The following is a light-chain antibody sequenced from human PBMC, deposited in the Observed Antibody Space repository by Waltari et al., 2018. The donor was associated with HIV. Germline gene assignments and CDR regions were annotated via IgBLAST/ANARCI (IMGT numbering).Light chain of an antibody. Sequence: EIQMAQSPSSVTGSVGDRVTITCRASQSIGSSVAWYQHQPGEAPKLLICGASRLESGVAPRFVGRASGTEFALTISSLQTEDSATYYCQQADSFPRTFGGGTKVEV. V-gene: IGKV1-12*01. CDR1: QSIGSS. CDR3: QQADSFPRT. J-gene: IGKJ4*01. CDR2: GAS.